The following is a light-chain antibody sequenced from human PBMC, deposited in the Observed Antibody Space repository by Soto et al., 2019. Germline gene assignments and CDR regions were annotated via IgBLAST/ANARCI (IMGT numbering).Light chain of an antibody. V-gene: IGKV3-20*01. Sequence: EIVLTQSPGTLSLSPGERATLSCRASQSVSSSYLAWYQQKPGQAPRLLMYGASSRATGISDRFSGSGSGTDFTLTISRLEPEDFVVYYCQQYGSLPRTFGQGTKVEIK. CDR2: GAS. J-gene: IGKJ1*01. CDR1: QSVSSSY. CDR3: QQYGSLPRT.